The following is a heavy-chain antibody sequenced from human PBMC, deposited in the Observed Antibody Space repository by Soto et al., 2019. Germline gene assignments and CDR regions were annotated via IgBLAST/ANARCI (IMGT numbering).Heavy chain of an antibody. D-gene: IGHD2-15*01. J-gene: IGHJ4*02. CDR1: GDSISSYY. CDR3: ARGHLGITTTGTWYDFDY. Sequence: QVQLQESGPRLVKPSETLSLTCTVSGDSISSYYWTWIRQPPGKGLEYIGYIYYSGRTYYNPSLKSRVTISVDTSKNQFSLKQSSVTAADTAVYYCARGHLGITTTGTWYDFDYWGQGTLVTVSS. V-gene: IGHV4-59*01. CDR2: IYYSGRT.